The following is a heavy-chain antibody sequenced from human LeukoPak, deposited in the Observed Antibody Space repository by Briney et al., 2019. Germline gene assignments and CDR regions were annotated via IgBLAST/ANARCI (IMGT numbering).Heavy chain of an antibody. CDR1: GGSISSYY. CDR3: ARHIIAAASGGGMDV. CDR2: IYYSGST. J-gene: IGHJ6*02. D-gene: IGHD6-13*01. Sequence: SETLSLTCTVSGGSISSYYWSWIRQPPGKGLEWIGDIYYSGSTNYNPSLKSRVTISVDTSKNQFSLKLSSVTAADTAVYYCARHIIAAASGGGMDVWGQGTTVTVSS. V-gene: IGHV4-59*08.